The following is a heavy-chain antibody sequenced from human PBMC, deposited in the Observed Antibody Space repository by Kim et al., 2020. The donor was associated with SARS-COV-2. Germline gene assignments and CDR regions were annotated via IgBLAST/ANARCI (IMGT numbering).Heavy chain of an antibody. CDR2: MNPNSGNT. V-gene: IGHV1-8*01. D-gene: IGHD3-10*01. CDR1: GYTFTSYD. CDR3: ARRRMVRGVKKLNWFDP. Sequence: ASVKVSCKASGYTFTSYDINWVRQATGQGLEWMGWMNPNSGNTGYAQKFQGRVTMTRNTSISTAYMELSSLRSEDTAVYYCARRRMVRGVKKLNWFDPWGQGTLVTVSS. J-gene: IGHJ5*02.